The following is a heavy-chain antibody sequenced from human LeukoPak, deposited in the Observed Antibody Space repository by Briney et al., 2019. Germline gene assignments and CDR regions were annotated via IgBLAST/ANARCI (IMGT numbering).Heavy chain of an antibody. J-gene: IGHJ4*02. CDR3: ARDQLMVRGVIKSPDY. D-gene: IGHD3-10*01. Sequence: ASVKVSCKASGYTFTGYYMHWVRQAPGQGLEWMGWINPNSGGTNYAQKFQGRVTMTRDTSISTAYMELSRLRSDDTAVYYCARDQLMVRGVIKSPDYWGQGTLVTVSS. CDR1: GYTFTGYY. CDR2: INPNSGGT. V-gene: IGHV1-2*02.